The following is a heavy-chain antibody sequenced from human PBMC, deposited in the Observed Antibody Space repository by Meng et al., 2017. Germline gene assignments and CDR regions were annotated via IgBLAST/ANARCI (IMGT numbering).Heavy chain of an antibody. CDR2: IYWNDDK. J-gene: IGHJ1*01. CDR1: VFARSTSGVG. CDR3: AHSPEMATTTKYFQH. Sequence: QINCKAFGLKPVKTTPALPLNCTFSVFARSTSGVGVGWVRQPPGKALEWLAIIYWNDDKRYSPSLKSRLTITKDTSNNQVVLTMTNMDPVDTATYYCAHSPEMATTTKYFQHWGQGTLVTVSS. D-gene: IGHD5-24*01. V-gene: IGHV2-5*01.